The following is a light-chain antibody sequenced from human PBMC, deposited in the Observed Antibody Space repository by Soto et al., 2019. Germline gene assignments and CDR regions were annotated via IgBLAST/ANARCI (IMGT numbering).Light chain of an antibody. CDR3: QQHHSLPLT. CDR1: QDISNH. J-gene: IGKJ4*01. Sequence: DIQMTQSPSSLSASVGDRVTITCQASQDISNHLSWYQQKPGKAPKLLIYDASNLETGVPSGFSGSGSGTDFTFTISSLQPENVATYYSQQHHSLPLTFGGGTKVEIK. V-gene: IGKV1-33*01. CDR2: DAS.